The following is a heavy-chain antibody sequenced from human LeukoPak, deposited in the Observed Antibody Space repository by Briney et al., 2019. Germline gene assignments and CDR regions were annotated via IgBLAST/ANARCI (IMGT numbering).Heavy chain of an antibody. D-gene: IGHD6-19*01. CDR3: ARRSKAVAGLAFDI. CDR1: GGSISSYY. CDR2: IYYTGNT. V-gene: IGHV4-59*08. Sequence: PSETLSLTCTVSGGSISSYYWTWIRQPPGKGLEWIGYIYYTGNTNYIPSLKSRVTISVDTSKNHFSLKLSSVTAADTAVYHCARRSKAVAGLAFDIWGRGTMVTVSS. J-gene: IGHJ3*02.